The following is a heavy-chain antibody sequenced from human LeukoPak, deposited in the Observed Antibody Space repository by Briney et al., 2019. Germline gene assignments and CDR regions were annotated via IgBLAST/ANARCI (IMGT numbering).Heavy chain of an antibody. J-gene: IGHJ4*02. V-gene: IGHV4-39*01. CDR1: GGSISSSSYY. CDR2: IYYSGSS. CDR3: ARQYSGSHGIDY. Sequence: SETLSLTCTVSGGSISSSSYYWGWIRQPPGKGLEWIGSIYYSGSSYYNPSLKSRVTISVDTSKNQFSLKLSSVTAADTAVYYCARQYSGSHGIDYWGQGTLVTVSS. D-gene: IGHD1-26*01.